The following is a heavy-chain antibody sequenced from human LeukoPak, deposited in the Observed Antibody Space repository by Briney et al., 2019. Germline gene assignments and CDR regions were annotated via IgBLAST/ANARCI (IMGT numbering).Heavy chain of an antibody. D-gene: IGHD3-9*01. Sequence: TGGSLRLSCAASGFTFSSYWMCWVRQAPGKGLEWVANIKQDGSEKYYVDSVKGRFTISRDNAKNSLYLQMNSLRAEDTAVYYCARRGYLDWLFPAPFYFDYWGQGTLVTVSS. V-gene: IGHV3-7*01. CDR2: IKQDGSEK. CDR1: GFTFSSYW. J-gene: IGHJ4*02. CDR3: ARRGYLDWLFPAPFYFDY.